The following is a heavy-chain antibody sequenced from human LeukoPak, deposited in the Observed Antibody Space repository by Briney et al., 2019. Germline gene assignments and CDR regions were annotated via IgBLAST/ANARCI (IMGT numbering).Heavy chain of an antibody. CDR1: GFTVSANY. Sequence: TGGSLRLSCAASGFTVSANYMTWVRQAPGKGLEWVSFISSSSSYMYYADSVKGRFTISGDNTKKSLYLQMNSLRAEDTAVYYCARDFSGYDYNFDYWGQGTLVTVSS. J-gene: IGHJ4*02. CDR2: ISSSSSYM. V-gene: IGHV3-21*01. CDR3: ARDFSGYDYNFDY. D-gene: IGHD5-12*01.